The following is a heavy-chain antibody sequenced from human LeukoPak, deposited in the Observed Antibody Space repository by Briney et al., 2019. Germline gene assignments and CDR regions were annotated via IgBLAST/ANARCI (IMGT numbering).Heavy chain of an antibody. CDR3: AHRKNYYDNSVFDN. V-gene: IGHV2-5*02. Sequence: SGPTLSNPTPPLTLTCSFSGFSLNTRGLGVGWIRQPTGRALEWLALIYWDDDRRYSTSLKSRPTITKDTTKNQVVLTITNMDPVDTATYFCAHRKNYYDNSVFDNWGQGTLVTVSS. CDR2: IYWDDDR. J-gene: IGHJ4*02. CDR1: GFSLNTRGLG. D-gene: IGHD3-22*01.